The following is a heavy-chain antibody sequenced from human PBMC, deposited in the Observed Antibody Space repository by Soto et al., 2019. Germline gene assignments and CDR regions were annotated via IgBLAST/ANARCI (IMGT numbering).Heavy chain of an antibody. CDR2: ISYDGSNK. CDR3: AKPESGDWLLPDFDY. J-gene: IGHJ4*02. Sequence: GSLRLSCAASGFTFSSYGMHWVRQAPGKGLEWVAVISYDGSNKYYADSVKGRFTISRDNSKNTLYLQMNSLRAEDTAVYYCAKPESGDWLLPDFDYWGQGTLVTSPQ. CDR1: GFTFSSYG. V-gene: IGHV3-30*18. D-gene: IGHD3-9*01.